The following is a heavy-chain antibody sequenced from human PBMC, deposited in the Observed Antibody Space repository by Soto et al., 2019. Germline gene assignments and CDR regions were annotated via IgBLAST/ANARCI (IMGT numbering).Heavy chain of an antibody. Sequence: SLKISCKGYRYSFTSYWFGWVRQMPGKGIELMALIYPGDCGGDAGTAYSPPFQGLVAISADKSIRAALVLCRSLHAPDTAMYYCARARTFGPTNFDYWSQGALVT. J-gene: IGHJ4*02. CDR2: IYPGDCGGDAGT. D-gene: IGHD3-16*01. CDR1: RYSFTSYW. V-gene: IGHV5-51*01. CDR3: ARARTFGPTNFDY.